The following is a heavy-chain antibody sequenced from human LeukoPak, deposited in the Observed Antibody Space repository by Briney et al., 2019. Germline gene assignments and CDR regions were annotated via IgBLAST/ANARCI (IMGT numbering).Heavy chain of an antibody. J-gene: IGHJ4*02. CDR3: ARGEGYCSGGSCPYYFDY. CDR2: ITHSGST. V-gene: IGHV4-34*01. D-gene: IGHD2-15*01. CDR1: GGSFSGYY. Sequence: PETLSLTCAVYGGSFSGYYWSWIRQPPGKGLEWIGEITHSGSTHYNPSLKSRVTISVDTSKNQFSLKLSSVTAADTAVYYCARGEGYCSGGSCPYYFDYWGQGTLVTVSS.